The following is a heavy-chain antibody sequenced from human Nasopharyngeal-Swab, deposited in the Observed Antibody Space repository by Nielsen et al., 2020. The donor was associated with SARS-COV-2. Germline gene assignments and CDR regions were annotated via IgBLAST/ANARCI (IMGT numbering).Heavy chain of an antibody. V-gene: IGHV3-74*01. CDR2: ITPDGSTT. J-gene: IGHJ4*02. D-gene: IGHD1-1*01. CDR1: EFTLSSYW. Sequence: GESLKISCAPSEFTLSSYWMHWVRQPPGKRLVWVSRITPDGSTTNYADSMKGRFTTSIDNARNTLYLHMYSLRDDDTAVYYCATAGNYRFDNWGQGTLVTVSS. CDR3: ATAGNYRFDN.